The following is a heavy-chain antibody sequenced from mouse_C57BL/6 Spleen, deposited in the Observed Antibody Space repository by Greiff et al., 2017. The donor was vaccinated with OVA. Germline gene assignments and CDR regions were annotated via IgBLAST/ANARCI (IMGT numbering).Heavy chain of an antibody. Sequence: DVQLQESGGGLVKPGGSLKLSCAASGFTFSDYGMHWVRQAPEKGLEWVAYISSGSSTIYYADTVKGRFTISRDNAKNTLFLQMTSLRAEDTAMYYCARLGRSYYAMDYWGQGTSVTVSS. CDR1: GFTFSDYG. J-gene: IGHJ4*01. CDR2: ISSGSSTI. V-gene: IGHV5-17*01. D-gene: IGHD4-1*01. CDR3: ARLGRSYYAMDY.